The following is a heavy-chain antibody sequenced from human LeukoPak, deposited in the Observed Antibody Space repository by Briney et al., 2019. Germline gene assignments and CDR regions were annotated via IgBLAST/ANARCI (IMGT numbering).Heavy chain of an antibody. J-gene: IGHJ5*02. CDR3: AKGSGSGWYGWFAP. D-gene: IGHD6-19*01. CDR1: GFTFSSYA. Sequence: GGFLRLSCAASGFTFSSYAMTWVRQAPGKGLEWVTYYADSVKGRFTISRDNSKNTFFLQMNTLRAADTAVYYCAKGSGSGWYGWFAPWGQGTLVTVSS. V-gene: IGHV3-23*01.